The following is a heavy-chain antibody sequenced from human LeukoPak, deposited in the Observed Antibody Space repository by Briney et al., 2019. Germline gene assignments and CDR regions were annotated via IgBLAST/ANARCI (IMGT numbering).Heavy chain of an antibody. V-gene: IGHV3-15*01. J-gene: IGHJ4*02. CDR3: ATGHGSSSY. Sequence: GGSLRLSCAAPGITFSHAWMSWVRQALGKGLEWVGRIKSKTDGGTTDYAVSVKGRFTISRDDSKDTLFLQMNSLKTEDSAVYYCATGHGSSSYWGQGTLVTVSS. CDR2: IKSKTDGGTT. D-gene: IGHD6-6*01. CDR1: GITFSHAW.